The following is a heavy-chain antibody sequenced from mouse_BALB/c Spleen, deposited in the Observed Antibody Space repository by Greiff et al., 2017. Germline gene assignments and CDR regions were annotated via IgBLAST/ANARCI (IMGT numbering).Heavy chain of an antibody. J-gene: IGHJ4*01. V-gene: IGHV1-18*01. D-gene: IGHD2-1*01. CDR1: GYTFTDYN. CDR3: ARSPRYYGNYLYAMDY. Sequence: VQLQQSGPELVKPGASVKIPCKASGYTFTDYNMDWVKQSHGKSLEWIGDINPNNGGTIYNQKFKGKATLTVDKSSSTAYMELRSLTSEDTAVYYCARSPRYYGNYLYAMDYWGQGTSVTVSS. CDR2: INPNNGGT.